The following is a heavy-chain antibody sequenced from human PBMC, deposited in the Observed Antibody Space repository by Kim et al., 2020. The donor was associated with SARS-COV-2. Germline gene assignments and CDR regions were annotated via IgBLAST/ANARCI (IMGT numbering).Heavy chain of an antibody. J-gene: IGHJ4*02. Sequence: GGSLRLSCAASGFTFSSYWMSWVRQAPGKGLEWVANIKQDGSEKYYVDSVKDRFTISRDNAKNSLYLQMNSLRAEDTAVYYCARDLNIPGSVVVTGFDYWGQGTLVTVSS. CDR1: GFTFSSYW. D-gene: IGHD2-21*02. CDR3: ARDLNIPGSVVVTGFDY. CDR2: IKQDGSEK. V-gene: IGHV3-7*01.